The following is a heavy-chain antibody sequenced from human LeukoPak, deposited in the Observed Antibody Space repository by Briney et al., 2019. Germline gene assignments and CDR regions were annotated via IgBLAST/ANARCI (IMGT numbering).Heavy chain of an antibody. CDR1: GFTFSSYG. D-gene: IGHD4-23*01. V-gene: IGHV3-30*18. CDR2: ISYDGSNK. Sequence: TGGSLRLSCAASGFTFSSYGMHWVRKAPGKGLEWVAVISYDGSNKYYADSVKGRFTISRDNSKNTLYLQMNSLRAEDTAVYYCAKSGGNSGPTFDYWGQGTLVTVSS. CDR3: AKSGGNSGPTFDY. J-gene: IGHJ4*02.